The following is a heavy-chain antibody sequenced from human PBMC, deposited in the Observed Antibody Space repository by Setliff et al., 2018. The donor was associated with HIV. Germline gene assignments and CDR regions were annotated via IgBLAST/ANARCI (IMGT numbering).Heavy chain of an antibody. J-gene: IGHJ5*02. CDR3: AKDPSFPYSSSMFDP. V-gene: IGHV3-23*01. CDR2: ISGGST. Sequence: GSLRLSCAASGFIVSSFEMRWVRQAQGKGLEWVSSISGGSTFYADSVKGRFTISRDNSKNTLYLQLNSLRAEDTAVYYCAKDPSFPYSSSMFDPWGQGTLVTVSS. D-gene: IGHD6-19*01. CDR1: GFIVSSFE.